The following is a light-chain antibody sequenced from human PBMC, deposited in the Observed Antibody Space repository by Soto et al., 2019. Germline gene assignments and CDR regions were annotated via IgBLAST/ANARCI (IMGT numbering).Light chain of an antibody. V-gene: IGKV3-15*01. J-gene: IGKJ5*01. CDR2: GAS. CDR3: QQYGGSPIT. Sequence: EVVMTQSPATLSVSPGEGVTLSCRANQGIGDTLAWYQHKPGQTPRLLIYGASTRATGIPARFSGSGSGTDFTLTISRLEPEDFALYYCQQYGGSPITFGLGTRLEIK. CDR1: QGIGDT.